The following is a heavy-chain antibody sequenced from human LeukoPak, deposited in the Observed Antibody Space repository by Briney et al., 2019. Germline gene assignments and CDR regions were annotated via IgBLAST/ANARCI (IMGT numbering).Heavy chain of an antibody. D-gene: IGHD3-10*01. CDR3: ARANPYTGTCFDY. Sequence: SETLSLTCTVSGGSISSSSYYWGWIRQPPGKGLEWIGSIYYSGSTYYNPSLKSRVTISVDTSKNQFSLKLTSVTAADTAVYYCARANPYTGTCFDYWGQGTLVTVSS. J-gene: IGHJ4*02. CDR2: IYYSGST. CDR1: GGSISSSSYY. V-gene: IGHV4-39*07.